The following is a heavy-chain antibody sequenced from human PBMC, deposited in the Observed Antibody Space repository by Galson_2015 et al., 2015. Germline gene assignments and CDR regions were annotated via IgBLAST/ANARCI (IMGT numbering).Heavy chain of an antibody. CDR3: ARHLVVVPAAIQLDY. D-gene: IGHD2-2*01. CDR2: IYPGDSDT. CDR1: GYSFTIYW. V-gene: IGHV5-51*01. Sequence: QSGAEVKKPGESLKISCTGSGYSFTIYWVGWVRQMPGKGLEWMGIIYPGDSDTRYSPSFQGQVTISADKSISTAYLQWSSLKASDTAMYYCARHLVVVPAAIQLDYWGQGTLVTVSS. J-gene: IGHJ4*02.